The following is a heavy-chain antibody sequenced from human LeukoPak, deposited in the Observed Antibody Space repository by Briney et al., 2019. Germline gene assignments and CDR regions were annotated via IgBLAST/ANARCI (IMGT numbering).Heavy chain of an antibody. CDR3: ATFDISGYVNY. CDR2: ISSASGTM. Sequence: GGSLRLSWAASGFTFSTYSMSWVRQAPGKGREWVSYISSASGTMYYADSVKGRFTISRDNAKNSLFLQMKSLRAEDTAVYYCATFDISGYVNYWGQGTLVTVSS. J-gene: IGHJ4*02. V-gene: IGHV3-48*01. CDR1: GFTFSTYS. D-gene: IGHD3-22*01.